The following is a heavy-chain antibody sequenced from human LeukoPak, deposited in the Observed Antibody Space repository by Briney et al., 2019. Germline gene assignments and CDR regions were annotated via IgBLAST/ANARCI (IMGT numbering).Heavy chain of an antibody. D-gene: IGHD3-3*01. V-gene: IGHV4-34*01. CDR1: GFTFSSYA. CDR3: ARSTYDFWSGLDY. CDR2: INHSGST. Sequence: GSLRLSCAASGFTFSSYAMSWIRQPPGKGLEWIGEINHSGSTNYNPSLKSRVTISVDTSKNQFSLKLSSVTAADTAVYYCARSTYDFWSGLDYWGQGTLVTVSS. J-gene: IGHJ4*02.